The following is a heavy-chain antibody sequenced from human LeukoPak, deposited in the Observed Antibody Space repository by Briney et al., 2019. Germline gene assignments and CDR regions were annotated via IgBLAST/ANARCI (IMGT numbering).Heavy chain of an antibody. Sequence: GGSLRLSCAASEFTFSVYYIHWVRQAPGKGLVWVSRISGDGASTSYADSVKGRFTTSRDNTKNTVYLQMNSLRAEDTGLYFCARDNSPGWFGPWGQGTLVTVSS. J-gene: IGHJ5*02. V-gene: IGHV3-74*01. CDR3: ARDNSPGWFGP. CDR2: ISGDGAST. CDR1: EFTFSVYY.